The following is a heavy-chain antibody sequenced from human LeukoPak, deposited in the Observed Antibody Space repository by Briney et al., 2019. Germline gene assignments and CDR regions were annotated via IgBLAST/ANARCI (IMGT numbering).Heavy chain of an antibody. J-gene: IGHJ4*02. D-gene: IGHD4-11*01. CDR2: IYYSGST. Sequence: SETLSFTCTVSGGSISTYYWSWIRQPPGKGLEWIGYIYYSGSTNYNPSLKSRVTISVDTSKNQFPLNLSSVTAADTAVYYCARDYSNYIMDYWGQGILVTVSS. CDR3: ARDYSNYIMDY. V-gene: IGHV4-59*01. CDR1: GGSISTYY.